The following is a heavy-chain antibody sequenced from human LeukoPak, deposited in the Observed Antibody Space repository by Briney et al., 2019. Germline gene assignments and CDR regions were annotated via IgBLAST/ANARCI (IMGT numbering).Heavy chain of an antibody. Sequence: GGSLRLSCAASGFTFSSYGMHWVRQAPGKGLEWVAVIWYDGSNKYYADSVKGRFTISRDNSKNTLYLQMNSLRAEDTAVYYCAKSPDSSGYCMDLWGQGTLVTVSS. CDR1: GFTFSSYG. J-gene: IGHJ4*02. D-gene: IGHD3-22*01. V-gene: IGHV3-33*06. CDR3: AKSPDSSGYCMDL. CDR2: IWYDGSNK.